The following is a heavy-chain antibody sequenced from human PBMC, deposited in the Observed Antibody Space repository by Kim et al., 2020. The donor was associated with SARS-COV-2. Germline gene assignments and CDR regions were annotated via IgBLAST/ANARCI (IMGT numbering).Heavy chain of an antibody. CDR3: ARDSGPSRGSYYKSGYYYGMDV. J-gene: IGHJ6*02. Sequence: GGSLRLSCAASGFTFSDYYMSWIRQAPGKGLEWVSYISSSGSTIYYADSVKCRFTISRDNAKNSLYLQMNSLRAEDTAVYYCARDSGPSRGSYYKSGYYYGMDVWGQGTTVTVSS. D-gene: IGHD3-10*01. CDR1: GFTFSDYY. CDR2: ISSSGSTI. V-gene: IGHV3-11*01.